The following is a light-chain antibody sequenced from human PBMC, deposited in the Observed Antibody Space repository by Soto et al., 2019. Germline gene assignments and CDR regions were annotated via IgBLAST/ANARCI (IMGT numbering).Light chain of an antibody. CDR2: GAS. J-gene: IGKJ5*01. Sequence: IVLTQSTGTLSLSPGERATLSCRASQSVSSSYLAWYQQKPGQAPRLLIYGASSRATGIPDRFSGSGSGTDFTLTISRLEPEDFALYYCQHYAGGSRITFGQGTRLE. V-gene: IGKV3-20*01. CDR1: QSVSSSY. CDR3: QHYAGGSRIT.